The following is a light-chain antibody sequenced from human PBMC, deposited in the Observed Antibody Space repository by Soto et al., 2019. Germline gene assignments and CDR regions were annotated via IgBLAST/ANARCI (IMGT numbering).Light chain of an antibody. V-gene: IGLV1-44*01. J-gene: IGLJ3*02. CDR2: YNN. CDR3: AAWDDSLYGGV. Sequence: QLVLTQPPSASGTPGQRVTISCSGSSSNIGSNTVNWYQQLPGTAPTLLIYYNNQRPSGVPDRFSGSKSGTSASLAISGLQSEDEAHYYCAAWDDSLYGGVFGGGTKVTVL. CDR1: SSNIGSNT.